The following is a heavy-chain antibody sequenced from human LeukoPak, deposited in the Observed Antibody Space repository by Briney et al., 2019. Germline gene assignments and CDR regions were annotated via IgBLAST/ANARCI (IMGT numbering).Heavy chain of an antibody. Sequence: PGGSLRLSCAAPGFTFSSYSMNWVRQAPGKGLEWVSSISSSSSYIYYADSVKGRFTISRDNAKNSLYLQMNSLRAEDTAVYYCARDRGWAFDIWGQGTMVTVSS. CDR2: ISSSSSYI. CDR3: ARDRGWAFDI. CDR1: GFTFSSYS. V-gene: IGHV3-21*01. J-gene: IGHJ3*02. D-gene: IGHD2-15*01.